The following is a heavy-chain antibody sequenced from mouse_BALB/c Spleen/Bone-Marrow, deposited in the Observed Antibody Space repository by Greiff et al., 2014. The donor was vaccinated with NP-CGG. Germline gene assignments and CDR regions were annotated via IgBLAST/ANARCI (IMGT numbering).Heavy chain of an antibody. V-gene: IGHV5-4*02. CDR1: GFTFSDYY. CDR3: ARDLITTATSFAY. CDR2: ISDGGSYT. J-gene: IGHJ3*01. Sequence: EVMLVESGGGLVKPGGSLKLSCAASGFTFSDYYMYWVRQTPEKRLEWVATISDGGSYTYYPDSVKGRFTISRDNAKNNLYLQMSSLKPEDTAMYYCARDLITTATSFAYWGQGTLVTVSA. D-gene: IGHD1-2*01.